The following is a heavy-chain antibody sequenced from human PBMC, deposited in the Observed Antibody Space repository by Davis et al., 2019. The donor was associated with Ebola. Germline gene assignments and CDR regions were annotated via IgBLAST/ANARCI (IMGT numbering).Heavy chain of an antibody. Sequence: GESLKISCAASGFTFSTYWMHWVRQAPGKGLVWVSRINSDGSSTRYADSVKGRFTISRDNAKNSLYLQMNSLRAEDTAVYYCARDGLRALWGQGTMVTVSS. J-gene: IGHJ3*01. CDR1: GFTFSTYW. V-gene: IGHV3-74*01. CDR3: ARDGLRAL. CDR2: INSDGSST. D-gene: IGHD4-17*01.